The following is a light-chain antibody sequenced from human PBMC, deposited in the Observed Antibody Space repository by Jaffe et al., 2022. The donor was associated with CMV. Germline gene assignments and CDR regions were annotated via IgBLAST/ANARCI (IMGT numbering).Light chain of an antibody. V-gene: IGKV1-5*03. CDR2: KAS. Sequence: DIQMTQSPSTLSTSVGDRVTITCRASQSISSRLAWYQQRPGKAPKLLIYKASSLESGVPSRFSGSGSGTEFTLTISSLQPDDFATYYCQHYNGLPYTFGQGTKLEIK. CDR3: QHYNGLPYT. J-gene: IGKJ2*01. CDR1: QSISSR.